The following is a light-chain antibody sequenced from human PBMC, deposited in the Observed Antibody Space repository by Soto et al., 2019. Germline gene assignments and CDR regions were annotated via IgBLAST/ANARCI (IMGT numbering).Light chain of an antibody. J-gene: IGKJ4*01. CDR3: QQYFDWPCT. CDR1: QSLATN. CDR2: GIS. Sequence: EIVMTQSPVTLSVSPGERVTLSCRVSQSLATNLAWYQQKPGQTPRPVIYGISARASGIPGRFSGSGFGTDFTLTISSLQPEDSAVYYCQQYFDWPCTFGGGTKVEI. V-gene: IGKV3-15*01.